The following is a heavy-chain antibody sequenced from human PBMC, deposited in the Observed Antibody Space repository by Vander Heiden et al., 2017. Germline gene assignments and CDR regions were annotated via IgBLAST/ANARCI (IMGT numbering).Heavy chain of an antibody. CDR2: ISERGDRT. CDR3: AQGHSGSNWFDP. D-gene: IGHD1-26*01. V-gene: IGHV3-23*01. J-gene: IGHJ5*02. Sequence: EMQLLESGGGSVQPGGSLSLSCAGSGFTFSAYAVSWVGQAPGKGLEWVSSISERGDRTYYADFVKGRFTISRDNSKNTLYLQMNSLKVDDTAVYYGAQGHSGSNWFDPWAQGALVTVSS. CDR1: GFTFSAYA.